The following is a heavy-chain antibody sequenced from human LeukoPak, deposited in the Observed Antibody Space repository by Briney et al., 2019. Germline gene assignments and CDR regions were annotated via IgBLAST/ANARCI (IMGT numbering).Heavy chain of an antibody. Sequence: SETLSLTCTVSGGSISSYYWSWIRQPPGKGLEWIGYIYYSGSTNYNPSLKSRVTISVDTSKNQFSLKLSSVTAADTAVYYCARSLTTSTTVNAEDAFDIWGQGTMVTVSS. CDR2: IYYSGST. D-gene: IGHD4-17*01. J-gene: IGHJ3*02. V-gene: IGHV4-59*01. CDR1: GGSISSYY. CDR3: ARSLTTSTTVNAEDAFDI.